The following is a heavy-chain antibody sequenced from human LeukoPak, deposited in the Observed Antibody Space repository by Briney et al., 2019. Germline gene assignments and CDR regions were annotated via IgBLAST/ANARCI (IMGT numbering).Heavy chain of an antibody. CDR1: GFTFSSHA. CDR3: AKLTPALRDYFDY. CDR2: ISGSGGST. Sequence: PGGSLRLSCAASGFTFSSHAMSWVRQAPGKGLEWVSAISGSGGSTYYADSVKGRFSISRDNSKNTLYLQMNSLRAEDTAVYYCAKLTPALRDYFDYWGQGTLVTVSS. V-gene: IGHV3-23*01. J-gene: IGHJ4*02. D-gene: IGHD1-14*01.